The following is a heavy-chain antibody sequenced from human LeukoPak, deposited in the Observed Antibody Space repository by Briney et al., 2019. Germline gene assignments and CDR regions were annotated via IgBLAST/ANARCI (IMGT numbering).Heavy chain of an antibody. CDR2: IYTRGST. CDR1: AGSISNYY. J-gene: IGHJ6*04. D-gene: IGHD2-2*01. CDR3: AREYCSSSSCFHYSYYYFMDV. Sequence: PSETLSLTCTVSAGSISNYYWSWIRQPAGKGLEWIGRIYTRGSTNYNPSLESRVTMSVDTSKNQFSLKLTSVTAADTAVYYCAREYCSSSSCFHYSYYYFMDVWGKGTKVTVSS. V-gene: IGHV4-4*07.